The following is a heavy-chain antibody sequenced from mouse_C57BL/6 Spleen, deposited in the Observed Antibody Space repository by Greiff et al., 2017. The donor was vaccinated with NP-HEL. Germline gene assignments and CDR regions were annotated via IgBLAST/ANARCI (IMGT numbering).Heavy chain of an antibody. Sequence: QVQLQQPGAELVRPGSSVKLSCKASGYTFTSYWMHWVKQRPIQGLEWIGNIDPSDSETHYNQKFKDKATLTVDKSSSTAYMQLSSLTSEDSAVYYCARHYGSLYAMDYWGQGTSVTVAS. CDR2: IDPSDSET. V-gene: IGHV1-52*01. D-gene: IGHD1-1*01. J-gene: IGHJ4*01. CDR3: ARHYGSLYAMDY. CDR1: GYTFTSYW.